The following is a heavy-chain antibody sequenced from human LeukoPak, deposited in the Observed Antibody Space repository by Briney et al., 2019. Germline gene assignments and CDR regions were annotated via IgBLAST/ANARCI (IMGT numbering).Heavy chain of an antibody. CDR2: IYTSEST. CDR1: GGSISSYY. CDR3: AGEQRRGNAFDI. Sequence: PSETLSLTCTVSGGSISSYYLSWIRQPPGKGLEWIGYIYTSESTNYNPSLKSRVTISVDTSKNQFSLKLSSVTAADTAVYYCAGEQRRGNAFDIWGQGTMVTVSS. V-gene: IGHV4-4*09. D-gene: IGHD1/OR15-1a*01. J-gene: IGHJ3*02.